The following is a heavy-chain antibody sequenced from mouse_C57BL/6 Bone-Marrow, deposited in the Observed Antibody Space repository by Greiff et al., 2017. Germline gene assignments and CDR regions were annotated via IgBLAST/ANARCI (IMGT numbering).Heavy chain of an antibody. CDR2: IDPEDGDT. Sequence: VQLQQSGAELVRPGASVKLSCTASGFNIKDYYMHWVKQRPEQGLEWIGRIDPEDGDTEYAPKFQGKATMTADTSSNTASLQLSGLPSEDTAVYYCTRGYYAMDYWGQGTSVTVSS. CDR1: GFNIKDYY. V-gene: IGHV14-1*01. CDR3: TRGYYAMDY. J-gene: IGHJ4*01.